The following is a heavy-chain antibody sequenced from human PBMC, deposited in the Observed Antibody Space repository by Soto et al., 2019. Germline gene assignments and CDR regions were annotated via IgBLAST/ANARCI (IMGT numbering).Heavy chain of an antibody. Sequence: PSETLSLTCTVSGGSISSGGYYWSWIRQHPGKGLEWIGYIYYSGSTYYNPSLKSRVTISVDTSKNQFSLKLSSVTAADTAVYYCARWERGSSGYYYFDYWGQGTLVTVSS. CDR1: GGSISSGGYY. CDR2: IYYSGST. V-gene: IGHV4-31*03. CDR3: ARWERGSSGYYYFDY. D-gene: IGHD1-1*01. J-gene: IGHJ4*02.